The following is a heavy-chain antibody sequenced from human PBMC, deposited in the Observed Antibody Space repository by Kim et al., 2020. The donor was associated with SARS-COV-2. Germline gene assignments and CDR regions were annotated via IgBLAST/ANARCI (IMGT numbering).Heavy chain of an antibody. J-gene: IGHJ6*01. CDR3: SRGPSGYTYGPTYASYGMD. D-gene: IGHD5-18*01. V-gene: IGHV1-69*13. CDR2: IIPVLGTA. Sequence: SVKVSCKASGGTFSTHAISWVRQARGQGLEWMGGIIPVLGTANHAQKFHGRVTITAVESTSTAYMELSSLTSEDTAVYYCSRGPSGYTYGPTYASYGMD. CDR1: GGTFSTHA.